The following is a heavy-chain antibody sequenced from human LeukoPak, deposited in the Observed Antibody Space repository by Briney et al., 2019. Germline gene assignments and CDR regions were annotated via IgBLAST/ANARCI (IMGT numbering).Heavy chain of an antibody. V-gene: IGHV4-34*01. Sequence: SETLSLTCAVYGGSFSGYYWSWIRQPPGKGLEWIGSIYYSGSTYYNPSLKSRVTISVDTSKNQFSLKLSSVTAADTAVYYCARQSGGSRYWGQGTPVTVSS. CDR2: IYYSGST. CDR1: GGSFSGYY. J-gene: IGHJ4*02. D-gene: IGHD2-15*01. CDR3: ARQSGGSRY.